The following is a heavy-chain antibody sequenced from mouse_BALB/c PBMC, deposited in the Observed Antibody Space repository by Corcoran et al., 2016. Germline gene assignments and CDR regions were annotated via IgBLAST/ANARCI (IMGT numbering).Heavy chain of an antibody. CDR3: ARLVWDYFDY. D-gene: IGHD2-10*02. Sequence: QVTLKESAPGILPPSQTLILTCSFSWFSLSTSGMGVSWIRQPSGKGLEWLAHIYWDDDKCYNPSLQSRLTISKDTSRNEVFLKISSVDTADAATYYCARLVWDYFDYGGEGTTRTDSS. CDR1: WFSLSTSGMG. J-gene: IGHJ2*01. CDR2: IYWDDDK. V-gene: IGHV8-12*01.